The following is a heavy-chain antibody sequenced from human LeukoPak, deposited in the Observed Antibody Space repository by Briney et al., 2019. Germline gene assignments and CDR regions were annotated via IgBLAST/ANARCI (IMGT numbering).Heavy chain of an antibody. J-gene: IGHJ3*02. V-gene: IGHV1-2*02. CDR1: GYTFTGYY. D-gene: IGHD3-22*01. CDR2: INPNSGGT. CDR3: AREHDSSGYYYGGHAFDI. Sequence: ASVKVSCKASGYTFTGYYMHWVRQAPGQGLEWMGWINPNSGGTNYAQEFQGRVTMTRDTSISTAYMELSRLRSDDTAVYYCAREHDSSGYYYGGHAFDIWGQGTMVTVSS.